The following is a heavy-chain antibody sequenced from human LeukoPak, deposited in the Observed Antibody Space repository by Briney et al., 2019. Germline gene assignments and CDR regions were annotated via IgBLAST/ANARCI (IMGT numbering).Heavy chain of an antibody. CDR3: AKAGDGSYYDSRGYYFDF. V-gene: IGHV3-23*01. CDR2: VSSSGDTT. Sequence: PGGSLRLSCAASGFTFSSYAMSWVRQAPGKGLEWVSAVSSSGDTTYYVDSVKGRFTISRDNSKNTMFLQMNSLRAVDTAVYFCAKAGDGSYYDSRGYYFDFWGQGTLVTVSS. J-gene: IGHJ4*02. CDR1: GFTFSSYA. D-gene: IGHD3-22*01.